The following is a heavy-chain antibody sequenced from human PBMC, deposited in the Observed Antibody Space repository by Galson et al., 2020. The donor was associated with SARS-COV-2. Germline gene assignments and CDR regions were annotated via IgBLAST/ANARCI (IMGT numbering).Heavy chain of an antibody. J-gene: IGHJ1*01. CDR2: ISSDGTAT. CDR3: DGSEF. Sequence: GGSLRLSCEASGFIFSTYAMSWARQAPGKGLEWVSTISSDGTATHYADSVKGRFTISRDNFRNTLYLQMNNLRGEDTAVYCCDGSEFWGQGTMVTVSS. V-gene: IGHV3-23*01. CDR1: GFIFSTYA.